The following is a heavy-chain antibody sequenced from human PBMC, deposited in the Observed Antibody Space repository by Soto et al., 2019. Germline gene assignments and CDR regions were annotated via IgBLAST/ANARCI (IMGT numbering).Heavy chain of an antibody. J-gene: IGHJ6*02. Sequence: QVQLVQSGAEVKKPGASVKVSCKASGYTFTSYGISWVRQAPGQGLEWMGWISAYNGNTNYAQKLQGRVTMTTDTYTSTAYMEQRSLRSDDTAVYYCASGVHRSLGYYDGMDVWGQGTTVTVSS. D-gene: IGHD2-15*01. V-gene: IGHV1-18*01. CDR3: ASGVHRSLGYYDGMDV. CDR1: GYTFTSYG. CDR2: ISAYNGNT.